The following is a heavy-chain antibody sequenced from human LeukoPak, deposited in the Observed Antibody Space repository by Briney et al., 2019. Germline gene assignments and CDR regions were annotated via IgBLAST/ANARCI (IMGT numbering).Heavy chain of an antibody. Sequence: SGPTLVKPTQTLTLTCTFSGFSLGTRGVGVGWIRQPPGKALEWLALIYWDDDKRYSPSLKSRVTITKDTSKNQVVLTMTNMDPVDTATYYCSRTRRGQIGWTNDYWGQGTLVTVSS. CDR1: GFSLGTRGVG. V-gene: IGHV2-5*02. CDR2: IYWDDDK. CDR3: SRTRRGQIGWTNDY. D-gene: IGHD6-19*01. J-gene: IGHJ4*02.